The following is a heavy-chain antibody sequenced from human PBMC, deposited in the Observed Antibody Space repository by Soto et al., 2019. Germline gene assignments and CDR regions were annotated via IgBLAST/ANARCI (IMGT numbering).Heavy chain of an antibody. J-gene: IGHJ5*02. CDR1: GFSFSTSGVG. CDR2: IYWDDDK. CDR3: AHRSGYYGSGTQRWLDP. Sequence: QITLKESGPTLVKPTQTLTLTCTFSGFSFSTSGVGVGWLRQPPGKALEWLALIYWDDDKRYSPSLKSRLTITKDPSKNQVVLTMTNMDPVDTATYVCAHRSGYYGSGTQRWLDPWGQGTLVTASS. D-gene: IGHD3-10*01. V-gene: IGHV2-5*02.